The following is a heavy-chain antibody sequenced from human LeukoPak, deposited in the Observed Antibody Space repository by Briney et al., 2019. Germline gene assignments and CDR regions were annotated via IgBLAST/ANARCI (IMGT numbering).Heavy chain of an antibody. CDR1: GYTFTSYY. CDR2: INPSGGST. Sequence: ASVKVSCKASGYTFTSYYMHWVRQAPGQGLEWMGLINPSGGSTSYAQKFQGRVTMTRDTSTSTVYMELSSLRSEDTAVYYCARDAKHIVVVTAIRYFDYWGQGTLVTVSS. CDR3: ARDAKHIVVVTAIRYFDY. V-gene: IGHV1-46*01. J-gene: IGHJ4*02. D-gene: IGHD2-21*02.